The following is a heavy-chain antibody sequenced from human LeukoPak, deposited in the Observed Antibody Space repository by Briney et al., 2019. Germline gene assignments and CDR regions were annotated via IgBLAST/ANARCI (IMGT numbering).Heavy chain of an antibody. Sequence: GGSLRLSCAASGFTFSSYAMSWVRQAPGKGLEWVSAISGSGGSTYYADSVKGRFTISRDNSKNTLYLQMNSLRAEDTAVYYCAKVDPPTGNWNLVNWFDPWGQGTLVTVSS. CDR1: GFTFSSYA. D-gene: IGHD1-7*01. J-gene: IGHJ5*02. V-gene: IGHV3-23*01. CDR2: ISGSGGST. CDR3: AKVDPPTGNWNLVNWFDP.